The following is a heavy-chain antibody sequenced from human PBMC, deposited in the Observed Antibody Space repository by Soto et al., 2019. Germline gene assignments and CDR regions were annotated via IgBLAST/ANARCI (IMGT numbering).Heavy chain of an antibody. J-gene: IGHJ4*02. Sequence: GGSLRLSCAASGVTFSGYAMHWVRQAPGKGLEWVAVISYDGSDKYYADSVKGRFTISRDNSKNTLYLQMNGLRPEDAAVYYCARDQYDILTGPNYWGQGPLVTVSS. V-gene: IGHV3-30-3*01. CDR1: GVTFSGYA. CDR2: ISYDGSDK. D-gene: IGHD3-9*01. CDR3: ARDQYDILTGPNY.